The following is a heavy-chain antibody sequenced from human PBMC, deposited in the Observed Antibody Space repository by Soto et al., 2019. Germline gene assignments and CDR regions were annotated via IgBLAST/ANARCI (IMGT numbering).Heavy chain of an antibody. CDR2: IYSGGST. D-gene: IGHD5-12*01. CDR3: ARGLKSGMATITRALAY. Sequence: PGGSLRLSCAASGFTFSSNYISWVRQAPGKGLEWVSVIYSGGSTYYADSVKGRFTISRHNSKNTLYLQMNSLRAEDTAVYYCARGLKSGMATITRALAYWGQGTLVTVSS. V-gene: IGHV3-53*04. J-gene: IGHJ4*02. CDR1: GFTFSSNY.